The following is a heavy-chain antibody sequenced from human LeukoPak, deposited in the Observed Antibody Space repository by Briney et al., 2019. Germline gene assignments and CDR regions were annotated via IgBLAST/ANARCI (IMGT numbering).Heavy chain of an antibody. D-gene: IGHD5-12*01. CDR2: IYPGDSDS. J-gene: IGHJ4*02. CDR3: ARRAYSGYDFDY. V-gene: IGHV5-51*01. Sequence: GESLKISCKGSGYSFSTYWIGWVRQMPGKGLEWMGIIYPGDSDSRYSPSFRGHVTISVDKSISTAYLQWSSLKASDTAMYYCARRAYSGYDFDYWGQGTLVTVSS. CDR1: GYSFSTYW.